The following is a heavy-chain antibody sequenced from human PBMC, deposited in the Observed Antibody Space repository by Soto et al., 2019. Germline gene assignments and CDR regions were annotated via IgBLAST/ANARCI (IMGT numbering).Heavy chain of an antibody. CDR1: GGSVSGGSYY. CDR3: ARKQFYDFWSGYPIGDY. Sequence: KPSETLSLTCTVSGGSVSGGSYYWSWIRQPPGKGLEWIGYIYYTGSTNYNPSLKSRVTISVDTSKNQFSLNLRSVTAADTAVYYCARKQFYDFWSGYPIGDYWGQGTLVTVSS. D-gene: IGHD3-3*01. J-gene: IGHJ4*02. V-gene: IGHV4-61*01. CDR2: IYYTGST.